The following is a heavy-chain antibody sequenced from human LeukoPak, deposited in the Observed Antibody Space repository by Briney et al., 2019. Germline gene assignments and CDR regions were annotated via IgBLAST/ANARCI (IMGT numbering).Heavy chain of an antibody. V-gene: IGHV5-51*01. Sequence: GESLKISCKVSGYSFTSYWVAWVRQMPGKGLEWMGIIFPADSDTRYSPSFQGQVTISVDKSINTAYLQWSSLKASDTAMYYCARHRYFQLWGQGTLVTVSS. J-gene: IGHJ1*01. CDR1: GYSFTSYW. CDR2: IFPADSDT. CDR3: ARHRYFQL.